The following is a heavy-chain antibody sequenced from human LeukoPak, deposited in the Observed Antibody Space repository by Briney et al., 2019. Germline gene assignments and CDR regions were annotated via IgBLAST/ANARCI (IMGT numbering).Heavy chain of an antibody. V-gene: IGHV1-69*05. CDR3: ASSGVAQYGWFDP. CDR2: VIPVFGTA. CDR1: GGTFSSYA. J-gene: IGHJ5*02. D-gene: IGHD2-8*01. Sequence: ASVKVSCKASGGTFSSYAISWVRQAPGQGLEWMGGVIPVFGTANYAQKFQGRVTITTDESTSTAYMELSSLRSEDTAVYYCASSGVAQYGWFDPWGQGTLVTVSS.